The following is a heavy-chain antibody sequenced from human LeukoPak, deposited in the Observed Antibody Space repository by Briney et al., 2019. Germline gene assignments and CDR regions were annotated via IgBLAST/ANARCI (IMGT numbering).Heavy chain of an antibody. J-gene: IGHJ4*02. CDR2: ILPKTGGT. CDR1: GYTFTDKY. Sequence: ASVKVSCKASGYTFTDKYMHWVRQAPGQGLEWMGWILPKTGGTHYAQKFEGRFTVTSDTSISTLYMQLNRLTSDDTAVYYCARGLTGADYWGQGTLVTVSS. CDR3: ARGLTGADY. D-gene: IGHD7-27*01. V-gene: IGHV1-2*02.